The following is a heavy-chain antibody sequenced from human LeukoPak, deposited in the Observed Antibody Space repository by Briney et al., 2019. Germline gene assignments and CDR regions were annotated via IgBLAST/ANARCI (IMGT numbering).Heavy chain of an antibody. Sequence: GGSLRLSCTVSGFTVSSDSMSWVRQAPGKGLEWVSFIYSGGSTHYSDSVKGRFTISRDNSKNTLYLQMNSLTAEDTAVYYCAREYHSSHEYWGQGALVIVSS. CDR1: GFTVSSDS. CDR3: AREYHSSHEY. CDR2: IYSGGST. J-gene: IGHJ4*02. D-gene: IGHD4-11*01. V-gene: IGHV3-53*01.